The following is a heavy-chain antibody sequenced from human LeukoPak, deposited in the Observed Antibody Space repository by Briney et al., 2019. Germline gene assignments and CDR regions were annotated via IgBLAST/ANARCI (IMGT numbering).Heavy chain of an antibody. D-gene: IGHD3-9*01. V-gene: IGHV3-21*01. J-gene: IGHJ4*02. CDR3: ARLKPSTYYDILTGRGAFDY. CDR1: GFTFSSYS. CDR2: ISSSSSYI. Sequence: GGSLRLSCAAPGFTFSSYSMNWVRQAPGKGLEWVSSISSSSSYIYYADSVKGRFTISRDNAKNSLYLQMNSLRAEDTAVYYCARLKPSTYYDILTGRGAFDYWGQGTLVTVSS.